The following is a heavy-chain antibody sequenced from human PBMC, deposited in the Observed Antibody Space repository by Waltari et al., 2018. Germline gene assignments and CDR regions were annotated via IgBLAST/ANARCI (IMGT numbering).Heavy chain of an antibody. D-gene: IGHD6-13*01. CDR3: ARTSGAAAGKFDY. V-gene: IGHV4-59*01. Sequence: QVQLQESGPGLVKPSETLSLTCTVSGPSISNYYWTWIRQPPGKGLEWIGYISDSGSTSYNPSLKSRVTISGDTSKNHFSLKLSSVTAADTAVYYCARTSGAAAGKFDYWGQGTLVTVSS. CDR2: ISDSGST. J-gene: IGHJ4*02. CDR1: GPSISNYY.